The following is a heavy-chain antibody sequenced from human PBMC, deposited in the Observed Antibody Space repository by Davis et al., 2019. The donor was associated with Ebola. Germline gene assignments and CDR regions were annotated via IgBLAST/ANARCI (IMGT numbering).Heavy chain of an antibody. CDR1: GGSCSGYY. CDR3: ARGIWSGRTYYYYYYMDV. D-gene: IGHD3-3*01. J-gene: IGHJ6*03. V-gene: IGHV4-34*01. Sequence: MPSETLSLTCAVYGGSCSGYYWSWIRQPPGKGLEWIGKINHSGSTNYNPSLKSRVTISVDTSKNQFSLKLSSVTAADTAVYYCARGIWSGRTYYYYYYMDVWGKGTTVTVSS. CDR2: INHSGST.